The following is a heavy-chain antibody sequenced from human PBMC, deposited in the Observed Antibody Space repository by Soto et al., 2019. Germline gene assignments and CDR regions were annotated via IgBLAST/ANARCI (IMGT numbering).Heavy chain of an antibody. D-gene: IGHD6-19*01. J-gene: IGHJ3*02. CDR2: IIPTFGTA. CDR1: GGTFSSSA. Sequence: QVQLVQSGAEMREPGSSVKVSCKASGGTFSSSAINWLRQAPGQGPEWMGGIIPTFGTANYIEKFRGRVTSTADTSTSTAYMEVSSLTSEDTAMYFCARSETAGHRGVDIWVQGTMVTVSS. V-gene: IGHV1-69*06. CDR3: ARSETAGHRGVDI.